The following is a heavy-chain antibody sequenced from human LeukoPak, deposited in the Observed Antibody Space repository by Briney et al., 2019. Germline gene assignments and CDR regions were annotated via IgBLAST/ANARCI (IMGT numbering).Heavy chain of an antibody. J-gene: IGHJ3*02. CDR1: GVSFSTYY. D-gene: IGHD1-26*01. V-gene: IGHV4-4*07. CDR3: ARERGILRGDAFDI. CDR2: IYSSGNT. Sequence: PSETLSRTCTASGVSFSTYYWTWLRQPAGKGLEWIGRIYSSGNTNYNPSLESRVTMSVDTSKNQFSLKLTSVTAADTAVYYCARERGILRGDAFDIWGQGTVVTVSS.